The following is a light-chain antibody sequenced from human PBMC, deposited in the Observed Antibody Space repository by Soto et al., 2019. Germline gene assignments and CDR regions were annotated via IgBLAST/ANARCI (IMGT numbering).Light chain of an antibody. V-gene: IGKV3-20*01. J-gene: IGKJ1*01. CDR1: QTISNS. CDR3: QQYGSSLWT. CDR2: GAS. Sequence: TQKKATLSVSPGARASLYCRASQTISNSLAWYQQKPGQAPRLLIYGASSRATGIPDRFSGSGSGTDSTLTISRLEPEDFAVYYCQQYGSSLWTFGQGTMVDI.